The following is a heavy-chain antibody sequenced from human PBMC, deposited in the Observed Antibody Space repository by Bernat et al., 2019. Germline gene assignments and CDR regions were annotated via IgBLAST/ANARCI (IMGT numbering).Heavy chain of an antibody. J-gene: IGHJ4*02. V-gene: IGHV3-23*01. CDR2: MSGSGGST. CDR1: GFTFSSYA. Sequence: EVQLLESGGGLVQPGGSLRLSCAASGFTFSSYAMSWVRQAPGKGLEWVSAMSGSGGSTYYADSVKGRFTISRDNSKNTLYLQMNSLRAEDTAVYYCASGAVAGRFVDYWGQGTLVTVSS. D-gene: IGHD6-19*01. CDR3: ASGAVAGRFVDY.